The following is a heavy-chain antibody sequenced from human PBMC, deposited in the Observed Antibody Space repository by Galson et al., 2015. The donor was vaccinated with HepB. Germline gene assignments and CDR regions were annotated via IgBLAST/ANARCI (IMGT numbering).Heavy chain of an antibody. CDR3: ARLHSGYEQVDY. J-gene: IGHJ4*02. Sequence: SVKVSCKASGGTFSSYAISWVRQAPGQGLEWMGGIIPIFGTANYAQKFQGRVTITADESTSTAYMELSSLRSEDTAVYYCARLHSGYEQVDYWGQGTLVTVSS. CDR1: GGTFSSYA. D-gene: IGHD5-12*01. CDR2: IIPIFGTA. V-gene: IGHV1-69*13.